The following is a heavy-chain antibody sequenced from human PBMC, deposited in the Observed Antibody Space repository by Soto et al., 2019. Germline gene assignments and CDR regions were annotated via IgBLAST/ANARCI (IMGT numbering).Heavy chain of an antibody. CDR2: IHRSGSPI. V-gene: IGHV3-11*01. CDR3: ARLFYNWNSWVDS. J-gene: IGHJ4*02. D-gene: IGHD1-20*01. Sequence: GSLRLSCAASGFTFSDFYMVWIRQAPGKGLEWISYIHRSGSPIYYADSVKGRFTISRDNAKTSLSLQMNSLRAEDTAVYYCARLFYNWNSWVDSWGQGTLVTVS. CDR1: GFTFSDFY.